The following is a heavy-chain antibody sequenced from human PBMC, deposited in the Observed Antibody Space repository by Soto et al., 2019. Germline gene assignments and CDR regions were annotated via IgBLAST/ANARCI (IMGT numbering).Heavy chain of an antibody. D-gene: IGHD3-10*01. CDR1: GYTFTTYG. CDR2: ISGYNGNP. V-gene: IGHV1-18*01. Sequence: GASVKVSCKASGYTFTTYGINWVRQAPGQGVEWMGWISGYNGNPKYAQKLQGRVTLTTDASTSTAHMELRGLRSDDTAVYYCARVHLVRGIITHERGFDYWGQGTLVTVSS. CDR3: ARVHLVRGIITHERGFDY. J-gene: IGHJ4*02.